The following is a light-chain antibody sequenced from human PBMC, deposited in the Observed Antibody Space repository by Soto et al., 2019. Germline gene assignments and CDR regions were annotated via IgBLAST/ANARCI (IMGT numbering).Light chain of an antibody. V-gene: IGKV3D-7*01. CDR1: QSVSSSY. Sequence: EIVMTQSPATLSLSPGERATLSCRASQSVSSSYLSWYQQKPGQAPRLLIYGASTRATGIPARFSGSGSGTDFTLTLSSLQPEDFAVYYCQQDHNLPWTFGQGTKVEIK. J-gene: IGKJ1*01. CDR2: GAS. CDR3: QQDHNLPWT.